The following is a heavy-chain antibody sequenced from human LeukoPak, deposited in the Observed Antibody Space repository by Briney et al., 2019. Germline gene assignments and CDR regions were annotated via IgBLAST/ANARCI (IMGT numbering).Heavy chain of an antibody. D-gene: IGHD2-2*01. CDR2: ISSSSSTI. Sequence: GESLRLSCAASGFTFSSYSMNWDRQAPGKGLEWVSYISSSSSTIYYADSVKGRFTISRDNAKNSLYLQMNSLRAEDTAVYYCARRYCSSTSCHGENYYYYYMDVWGKGTTVTVSS. CDR1: GFTFSSYS. J-gene: IGHJ6*03. CDR3: ARRYCSSTSCHGENYYYYYMDV. V-gene: IGHV3-48*01.